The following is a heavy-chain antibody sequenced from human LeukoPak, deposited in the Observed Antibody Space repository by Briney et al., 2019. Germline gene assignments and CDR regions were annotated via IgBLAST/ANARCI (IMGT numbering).Heavy chain of an antibody. CDR3: ARGGIAGRPVYYYYMDV. Sequence: PGGSLRLSCAASGFTFSSYTIHWVRQAPGKGLEWVSSISAVSTYTYYADSVKGRFTISRDNVEKAAYLELSGLTAHDTAIYYCARGGIAGRPVYYYYMDVWGKGTTVTVSS. CDR1: GFTFSSYT. J-gene: IGHJ6*03. V-gene: IGHV3-21*01. D-gene: IGHD6-6*01. CDR2: ISAVSTYT.